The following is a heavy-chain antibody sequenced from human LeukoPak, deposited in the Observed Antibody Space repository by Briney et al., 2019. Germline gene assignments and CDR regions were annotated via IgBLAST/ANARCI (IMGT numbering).Heavy chain of an antibody. V-gene: IGHV3-21*01. CDR2: ISSSSSYI. D-gene: IGHD5-18*01. J-gene: IGHJ6*02. Sequence: PGGSLRLSCAASGFTFSSYSMNWVRQAPGKGLEWVSSISSSSSYIYYADSVKGRFTISRDNAKNSLYLQMNSLRAEDTAVYYCARDGWRGYSYGYYYYGMDVWGQGTTVTVSS. CDR3: ARDGWRGYSYGYYYYGMDV. CDR1: GFTFSSYS.